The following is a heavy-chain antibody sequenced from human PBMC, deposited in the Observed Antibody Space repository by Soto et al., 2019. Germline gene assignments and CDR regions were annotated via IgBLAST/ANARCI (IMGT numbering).Heavy chain of an antibody. V-gene: IGHV3-74*01. CDR3: TRDPPGTGIDY. Sequence: PGGSLRLSCAVSGFTFSSYWMHWVRQAPGKGLVRVSRINTDGSSTSYADSVKGRFTISRDNAKNTLYLQMISLRAEDTAVYYCTRDPPGTGIDYWGQGTLVTVSS. J-gene: IGHJ4*02. D-gene: IGHD1-1*01. CDR2: INTDGSST. CDR1: GFTFSSYW.